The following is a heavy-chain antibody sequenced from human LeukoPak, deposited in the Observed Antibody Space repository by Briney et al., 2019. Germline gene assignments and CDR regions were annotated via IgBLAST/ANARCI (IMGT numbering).Heavy chain of an antibody. J-gene: IGHJ4*02. Sequence: GGSLRLSCAASGFTFSSEAMRWVRQATGQGLEWVSGHTGSGGTTSYEASLKGRFTISRDNSKSTLYLQMNRPRAEDTAAYYCAKDGNWARFDSWGQGTLVTVSS. CDR3: AKDGNWARFDS. CDR2: HTGSGGTT. D-gene: IGHD7-27*01. V-gene: IGHV3-23*01. CDR1: GFTFSSEA.